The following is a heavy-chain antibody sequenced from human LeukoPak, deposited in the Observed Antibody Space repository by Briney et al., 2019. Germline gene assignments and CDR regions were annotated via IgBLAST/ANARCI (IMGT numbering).Heavy chain of an antibody. D-gene: IGHD3-3*01. CDR3: ARVPITIFGAVTPFDY. CDR1: GGSFSGYY. Sequence: SETLSLTCAVYGGSFSGYYWSWIRQPPGKGLEWIGEINHSGSTNYNPSLKSRVTISVDTSKNQFSLKLSSVTAADTAVYYCARVPITIFGAVTPFDYWGQGTLVTVSS. J-gene: IGHJ4*02. CDR2: INHSGST. V-gene: IGHV4-34*01.